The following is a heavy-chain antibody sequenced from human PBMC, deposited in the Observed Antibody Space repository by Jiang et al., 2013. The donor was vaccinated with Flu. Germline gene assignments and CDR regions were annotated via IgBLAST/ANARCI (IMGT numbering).Heavy chain of an antibody. CDR1: VAPSAIST. Sequence: TLSLTCTVSVAPSAISTGAGSGRPPGRDWSGLGVSTVVDTPHDNPSLKSRVTMSVDTSNNQFSLKLSSVTAADTAVYYCARDLTWTTGGCSMDVWGQGTTVIVSS. CDR2: STVVDTP. CDR3: ARDLTWTTGGCSMDV. V-gene: IGHV4-4*07. J-gene: IGHJ6*02. D-gene: IGHD3-9*01.